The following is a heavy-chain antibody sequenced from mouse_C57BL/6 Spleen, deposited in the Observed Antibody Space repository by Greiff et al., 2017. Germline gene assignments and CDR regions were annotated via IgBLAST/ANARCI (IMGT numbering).Heavy chain of an antibody. CDR1: GFTFSSYT. Sequence: EVQLVESGGGLVKPGGSLKLSCAASGFTFSSYTMSWVRQTPEKRLEWVATISGGGGNTYYPDSVKGRFTISRDNAKNTLYLQMSSLRSEDTALYYCARHERNYYGYYAMDYWGQGTSVTVSS. V-gene: IGHV5-9*01. J-gene: IGHJ4*01. D-gene: IGHD1-1*01. CDR3: ARHERNYYGYYAMDY. CDR2: ISGGGGNT.